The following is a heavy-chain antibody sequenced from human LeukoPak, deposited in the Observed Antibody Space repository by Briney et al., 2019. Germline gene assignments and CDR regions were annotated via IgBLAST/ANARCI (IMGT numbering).Heavy chain of an antibody. D-gene: IGHD6-13*01. CDR2: INPSGGST. CDR3: ARDLIAAAGSGYYYYMDV. V-gene: IGHV1-46*01. Sequence: ASVKVSCKASGYTFTSYYMHWVRQAPGQGLEWMGIINPSGGSTSYAQKFQGRVTMTRDMSTSTVYMELSSLRSEDMAVYYCARDLIAAAGSGYYYYMDVWGKGTTVTVSS. CDR1: GYTFTSYY. J-gene: IGHJ6*03.